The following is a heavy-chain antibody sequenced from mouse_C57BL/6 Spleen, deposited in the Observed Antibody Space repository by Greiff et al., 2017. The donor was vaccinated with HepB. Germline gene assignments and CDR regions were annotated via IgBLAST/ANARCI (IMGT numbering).Heavy chain of an antibody. V-gene: IGHV7-3*01. CDR2: IRNKANGYTT. CDR3: ARASYGYAMDY. Sequence: EVKLVESGGGLVQPGGSLSLSCAASGFTFTDYYMSWVRQPPGKALEWLGFIRNKANGYTTEYSASVKGQFTISRDNSQSILYLQMNALRAEDSATYYCARASYGYAMDYWGQGTSVTVAS. J-gene: IGHJ4*01. D-gene: IGHD1-1*01. CDR1: GFTFTDYY.